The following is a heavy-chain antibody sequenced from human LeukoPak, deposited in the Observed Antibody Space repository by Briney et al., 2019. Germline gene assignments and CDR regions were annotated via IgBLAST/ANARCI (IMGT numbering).Heavy chain of an antibody. Sequence: GGSLRLSCAASGFTVSSNYMSWVRQAPGEGLEWVSVIYSGGSTYYADSVKGRFTISRDNSKNTLYLQMNSLRAEDTAVYYCARGGYSSGWYLDYWGQGTLVTVSS. J-gene: IGHJ4*02. CDR1: GFTVSSNY. V-gene: IGHV3-66*01. CDR2: IYSGGST. D-gene: IGHD6-19*01. CDR3: ARGGYSSGWYLDY.